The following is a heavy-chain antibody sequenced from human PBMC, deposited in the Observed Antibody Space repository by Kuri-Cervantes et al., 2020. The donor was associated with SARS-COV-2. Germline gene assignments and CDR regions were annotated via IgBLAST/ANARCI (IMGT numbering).Heavy chain of an antibody. J-gene: IGHJ5*02. CDR1: GGSISSSSYY. D-gene: IGHD6-19*01. CDR2: IYYSEST. V-gene: IGHV4-39*01. CDR3: ARVLGGYSSPTNWFDP. Sequence: SETLSLTCTVSGGSISSSSYYWGWIRQPPGKGLEWIGSIYYSESTYYNPSLKSRVTISVDTSKNQFSLKLSSVTAADTAVYYCARVLGGYSSPTNWFDPWGQGTLVTVSS.